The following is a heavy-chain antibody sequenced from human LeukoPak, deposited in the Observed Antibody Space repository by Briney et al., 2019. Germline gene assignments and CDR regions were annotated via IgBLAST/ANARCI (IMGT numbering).Heavy chain of an antibody. D-gene: IGHD6-19*01. Sequence: SETLSLNCTVSGGSINSDYWSWVRQPPGKGLEWIGYMYYSGSSTNYNPSLKSRVTISVDTSKNQFSLKLSSVTAADTAVYYCARHYQGAGEDWFDPWGQGTLVTVSS. CDR2: MYYSGSST. J-gene: IGHJ5*02. CDR3: ARHYQGAGEDWFDP. V-gene: IGHV4-59*08. CDR1: GGSINSDY.